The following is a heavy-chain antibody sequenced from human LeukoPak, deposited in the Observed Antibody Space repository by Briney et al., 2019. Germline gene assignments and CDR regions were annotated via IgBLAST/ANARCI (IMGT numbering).Heavy chain of an antibody. J-gene: IGHJ3*02. CDR2: ISGSSYYI. D-gene: IGHD3-22*01. V-gene: IGHV3-21*01. Sequence: GGSLRLSCAASGFTFSSYTINWVRQAPGKGLEWVSSISGSSYYIYYADSVKGRFTISRDNAKNSPYLQMNSLRAEDTAVYYCTRDLAFYYYDSSGYFGAFDIWGQGTTVTVSS. CDR1: GFTFSSYT. CDR3: TRDLAFYYYDSSGYFGAFDI.